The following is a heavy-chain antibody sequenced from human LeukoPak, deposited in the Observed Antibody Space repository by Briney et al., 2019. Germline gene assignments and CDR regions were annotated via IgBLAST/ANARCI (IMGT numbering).Heavy chain of an antibody. CDR3: ARDQADVSGYSFGYDY. V-gene: IGHV1-18*01. CDR1: GYTFTSYG. CDR2: ISAYNGNT. D-gene: IGHD5-18*01. J-gene: IGHJ4*02. Sequence: ASVKVSCKASGYTFTSYGISWVRQAPGQGLEWMGWISAYNGNTNYAQELQGRVTMTTDTSTSTAYMELRSLRSDDTAVYYCARDQADVSGYSFGYDYWGQGTLVTVSS.